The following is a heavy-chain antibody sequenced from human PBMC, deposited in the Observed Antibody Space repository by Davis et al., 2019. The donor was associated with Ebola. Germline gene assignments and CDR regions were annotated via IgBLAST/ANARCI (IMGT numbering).Heavy chain of an antibody. J-gene: IGHJ4*02. Sequence: ASVKVSCKASGYTFTDYNIHWMRQAPGQGLEWLGRVILKSGATNYAQKFQGRVTMTRDTSISTVYMELSGLRYDDTADYYCARGHNYAHEYWGQGTLVTVSS. CDR1: GYTFTDYN. CDR3: ARGHNYAHEY. CDR2: VILKSGAT. V-gene: IGHV1-2*06. D-gene: IGHD4-11*01.